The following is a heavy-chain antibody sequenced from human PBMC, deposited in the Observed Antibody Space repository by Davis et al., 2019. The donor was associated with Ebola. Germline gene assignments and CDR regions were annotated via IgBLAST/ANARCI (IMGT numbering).Heavy chain of an antibody. J-gene: IGHJ4*02. V-gene: IGHV4-34*01. CDR3: ARGGALWSGYYYREKHLDN. Sequence: MPGGSLRLSCATSGFTFRLYEMNWIRQSPGKGLEWIGQINHSGGTNYNPSLKSRVTISVGTSKNQFSLKLSSVTAADTAVYYCARGGALWSGYYYREKHLDNWGQGTLVTVSS. CDR2: INHSGGT. CDR1: GFTFRLYE. D-gene: IGHD3-3*01.